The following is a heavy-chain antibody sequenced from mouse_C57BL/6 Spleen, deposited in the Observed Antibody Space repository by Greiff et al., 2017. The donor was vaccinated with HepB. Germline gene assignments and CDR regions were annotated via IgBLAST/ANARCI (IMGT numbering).Heavy chain of an antibody. CDR1: GYTFTSYW. CDR3: ARIKKLVPTYFDY. J-gene: IGHJ2*01. Sequence: QVQLQQPGAELVKAGASVKMSCKASGYTFTSYWMHWVKQRLGQGLEWFAETNPTNGRTYYNEKFKSKATLTVDKSTSTSYMLLRGPTFEDSAAYYCARIKKLVPTYFDYMGRGTTLTVSS. CDR2: TNPTNGRT. D-gene: IGHD5-1*01. V-gene: IGHV1S81*02.